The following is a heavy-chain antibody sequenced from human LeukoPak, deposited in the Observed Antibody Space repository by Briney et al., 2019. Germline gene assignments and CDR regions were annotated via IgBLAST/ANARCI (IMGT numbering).Heavy chain of an antibody. D-gene: IGHD3-16*02. V-gene: IGHV4-4*02. CDR3: ARERSYYFDF. Sequence: SETLSLTCAVSGGSISSSNWWSWVRQPPGEGLEWIGDIYHSGNTNCNPSLESRVAISVDKSKNQFSLKLSSVTAADTAVYYCARERSYYFDFWGQGTLVTVSS. CDR1: GGSISSSNW. CDR2: IYHSGNT. J-gene: IGHJ4*02.